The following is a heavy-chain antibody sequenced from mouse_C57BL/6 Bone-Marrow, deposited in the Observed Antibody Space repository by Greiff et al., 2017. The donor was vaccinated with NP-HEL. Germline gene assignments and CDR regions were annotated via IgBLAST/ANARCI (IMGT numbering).Heavy chain of an antibody. J-gene: IGHJ2*01. D-gene: IGHD1-1*01. CDR2: IWSGGST. CDR1: GFSLTSYG. CDR3: ARALYYGNYFDY. V-gene: IGHV2-2*01. Sequence: VQRVESGPGLVQPSQSLSITCTVSGFSLTSYGVHWVRQSPGKGLEWLGVIWSGGSTDYNAAFISRLSISKDNSKSQVFFEMNSLQADDTAIYYCARALYYGNYFDYWGQGTTLTVSS.